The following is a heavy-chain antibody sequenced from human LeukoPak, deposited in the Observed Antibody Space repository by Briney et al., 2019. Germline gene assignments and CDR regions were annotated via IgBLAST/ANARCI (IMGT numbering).Heavy chain of an antibody. Sequence: GGSLRLSCAASGFTFSSYWMSWVRQTPGKGLEWVANIKQDGSDQYYVASVKGRFTTSRDNAKNSLYLQMNSLRAEDTAVYYCASSRDGVIAYWGQGTLVTVSS. CDR2: IKQDGSDQ. D-gene: IGHD5-24*01. V-gene: IGHV3-7*01. CDR3: ASSRDGVIAY. CDR1: GFTFSSYW. J-gene: IGHJ4*02.